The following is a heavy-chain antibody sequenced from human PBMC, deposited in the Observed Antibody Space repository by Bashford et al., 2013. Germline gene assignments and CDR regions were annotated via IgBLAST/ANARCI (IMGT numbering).Heavy chain of an antibody. J-gene: IGHJ6*02. V-gene: IGHV3-23*01. D-gene: IGHD3-16*01. CDR3: AKCASVSSGAWQSRGXAYYYYSMDV. Sequence: VRQAPGRGLEWVSAIVGSGATTSYADSVKGRFTISRDNSKNTLYLQMNSLRADDTAVYYCAKCASVSSGAWQSRGXAYYYYSMDVWGQGTTVTVSS. CDR2: IVGSGATT.